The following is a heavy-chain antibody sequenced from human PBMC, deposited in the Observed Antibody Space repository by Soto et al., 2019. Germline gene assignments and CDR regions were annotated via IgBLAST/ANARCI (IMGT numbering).Heavy chain of an antibody. CDR2: IYYSGST. Sequence: PSETLSLTCTVSGGSISSADYYWSWIRQHPGKGLEWIGYIYYSGSTYYNPSLKSRVNISVDTSKNQFSLKLTPVTAADTAVYYCARENGDFWTDAFDIWGQGTMVTVSS. CDR1: GGSISSADYY. J-gene: IGHJ3*02. V-gene: IGHV4-31*03. CDR3: ARENGDFWTDAFDI. D-gene: IGHD3-3*01.